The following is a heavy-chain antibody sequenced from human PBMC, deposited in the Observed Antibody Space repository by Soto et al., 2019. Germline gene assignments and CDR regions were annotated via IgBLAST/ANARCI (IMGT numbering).Heavy chain of an antibody. CDR3: VKDPGPPRNYFYGMAV. J-gene: IGHJ6*02. V-gene: IGHV4-31*03. D-gene: IGHD7-27*01. Sequence: SETLSLTCTVSGGSFSSNNFYWSWIRQFPGKGLEWIGYIYHTGTTYYSPSFESRVTISLDTSSNQFSLRLASVTAADTATYYCVKDPGPPRNYFYGMAVWGQGITVTVSS. CDR2: IYHTGTT. CDR1: GGSFSSNNFY.